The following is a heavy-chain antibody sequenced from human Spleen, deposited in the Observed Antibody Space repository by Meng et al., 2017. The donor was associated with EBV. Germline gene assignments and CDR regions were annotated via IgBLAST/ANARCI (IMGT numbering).Heavy chain of an antibody. CDR3: VRGGEGDGYSLPY. V-gene: IGHV4-34*02. CDR1: GGSFSGHY. J-gene: IGHJ4*02. Sequence: QVQLQQWGAGLLKPSATLSLPCAVNGGSFSGHYWTWIRQPPGKGLEWIGEIIHTGETNYNPSLTGRVTISRDTSKKHLSLRLNSVTAADTAVYYCVRGGEGDGYSLPYWGQGTLVTVSS. CDR2: IIHTGET. D-gene: IGHD5-24*01.